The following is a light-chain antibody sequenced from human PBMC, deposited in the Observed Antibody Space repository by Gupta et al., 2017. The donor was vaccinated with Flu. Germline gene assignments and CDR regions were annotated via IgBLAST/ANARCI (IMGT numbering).Light chain of an antibody. Sequence: QSVLAHPPSASATPGQRVTISCSGSSSNIGSNNVNWYQQVPGTAPKLLIYGNSQRPSGVPDRFSGSKSGTSASLAISGLQSEDEADYYCAAWDDSLNGHYVFGTGTKVTAL. V-gene: IGLV1-44*01. CDR3: AAWDDSLNGHYV. CDR2: GNS. J-gene: IGLJ1*01. CDR1: SSNIGSNN.